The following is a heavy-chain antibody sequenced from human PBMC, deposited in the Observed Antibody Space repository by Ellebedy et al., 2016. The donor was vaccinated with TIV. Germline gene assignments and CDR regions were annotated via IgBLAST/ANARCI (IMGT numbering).Heavy chain of an antibody. CDR2: INPNSGGT. CDR1: GYTFTGYY. D-gene: IGHD3-22*01. Sequence: ASVKVSCKASGYTFTGYYMHWVRQAPGQGLEWMGWINPNSGGTNYAQKFQGWVTMTRDTSISTAYMELSRLRSDDTAVYYCARASYDSSGTVNDYWGQGTLVTVSS. V-gene: IGHV1-2*04. CDR3: ARASYDSSGTVNDY. J-gene: IGHJ4*02.